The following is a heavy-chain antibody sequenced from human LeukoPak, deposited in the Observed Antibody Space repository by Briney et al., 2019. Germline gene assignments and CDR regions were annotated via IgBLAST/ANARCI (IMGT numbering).Heavy chain of an antibody. CDR2: IYYSGST. CDR3: ARVRYSYGYDYYYYYYMDV. CDR1: GGSISSHY. J-gene: IGHJ6*03. V-gene: IGHV4-59*11. Sequence: SETLPLTCTVPGGSISSHYWSWIRQPPGKGLEWIGYIYYSGSTNYNPSLKSRVTISVDTSKNQFSLKLSSVTAADTAVYYCARVRYSYGYDYYYYYYMDVWGKGTTVTVSS. D-gene: IGHD5-18*01.